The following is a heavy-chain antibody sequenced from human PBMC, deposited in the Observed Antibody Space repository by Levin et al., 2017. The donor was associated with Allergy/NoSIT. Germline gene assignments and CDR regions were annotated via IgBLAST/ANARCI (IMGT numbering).Heavy chain of an antibody. J-gene: IGHJ5*02. CDR1: GYTFTSYY. V-gene: IGHV1-46*01. CDR3: ARGPQGYSSSSAINWFDP. CDR2: INPSGGST. D-gene: IGHD6-6*01. Sequence: GESLKISCKASGYTFTSYYMHWVRQAPGQGLEWMGIINPSGGSTSYAQKFQGRVTMTRDTSTSTVYMELSSLRSEDTAVYYCARGPQGYSSSSAINWFDPWGQGTLVTVSS.